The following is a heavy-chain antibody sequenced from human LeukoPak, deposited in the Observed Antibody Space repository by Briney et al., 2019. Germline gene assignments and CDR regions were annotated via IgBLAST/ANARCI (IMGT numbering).Heavy chain of an antibody. Sequence: SETLSLTCTVSGGSISSYYWSWIRQPPGKGLEWIGYIYYSGSTNYNPSLKSRVTISVDTSKNQFSLKLSSVTAADTAVYYCARDLLVAATLGNWGQGTLVTVSS. CDR3: ARDLLVAATLGN. CDR1: GGSISSYY. V-gene: IGHV4-59*12. D-gene: IGHD2-15*01. CDR2: IYYSGST. J-gene: IGHJ4*02.